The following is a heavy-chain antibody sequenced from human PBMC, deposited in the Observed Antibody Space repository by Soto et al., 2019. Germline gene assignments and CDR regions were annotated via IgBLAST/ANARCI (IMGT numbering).Heavy chain of an antibody. CDR2: ISGSGGST. V-gene: IGHV3-23*01. J-gene: IGHJ4*02. CDR1: GFTFSSYA. CDR3: AKDPWGVVVVAATPMIDY. D-gene: IGHD2-15*01. Sequence: EVQLLGSGGGLVQPGGSLRLSCAASGFTFSSYAMSWVRQAPGKGLEWVSAISGSGGSTYYADSVKGRFTISRDNSKNTLYLQMNSLRAEDTAVYYCAKDPWGVVVVAATPMIDYWGQGTLVTVSS.